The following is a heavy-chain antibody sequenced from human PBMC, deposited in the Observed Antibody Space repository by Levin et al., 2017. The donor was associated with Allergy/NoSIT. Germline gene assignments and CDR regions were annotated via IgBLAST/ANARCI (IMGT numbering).Heavy chain of an antibody. CDR2: ISSTSAI. V-gene: IGHV3-48*01. D-gene: IGHD1-26*01. J-gene: IGHJ4*02. Sequence: GESLKISCAASGFTFSIYSLNWFRQAPGKGLEWLSYISSTSAIYYADSVRGRFTISRDNGKNSLFLQMNSLRAEDTAVYYCARDSQWAFDHWGQGTLVTVSS. CDR3: ARDSQWAFDH. CDR1: GFTFSIYS.